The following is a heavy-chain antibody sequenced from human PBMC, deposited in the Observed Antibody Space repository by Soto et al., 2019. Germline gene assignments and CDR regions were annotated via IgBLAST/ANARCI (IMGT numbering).Heavy chain of an antibody. Sequence: GGSLRLSCAASGFTFSNAWMSWVRQAPGKGLEWVGRIKSKTDGGTTDYAAPVKGGFTISRDDSKNTLYLQMNSLKTEDTAVYYCTKDPEYSSSWYSYYYYYMDVWGKGTTVTVSS. CDR1: GFTFSNAW. V-gene: IGHV3-15*01. CDR2: IKSKTDGGTT. D-gene: IGHD6-13*01. J-gene: IGHJ6*03. CDR3: TKDPEYSSSWYSYYYYYMDV.